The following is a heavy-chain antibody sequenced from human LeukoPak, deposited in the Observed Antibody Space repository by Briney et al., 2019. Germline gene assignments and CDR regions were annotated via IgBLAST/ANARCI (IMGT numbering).Heavy chain of an antibody. D-gene: IGHD6-13*01. V-gene: IGHV4-31*03. CDR1: GGSISSGGYY. Sequence: SETLSLTCTVSGGSISSGGYYWSWIRQHSGKGLEWIGYIHYSGSTHYNPSLKSRITISVDTSKNQFSLKLRSVTAADTAVYYCTRDRGEGSWYWFDPWGQGTRVIVSS. CDR2: IHYSGST. CDR3: TRDRGEGSWYWFDP. J-gene: IGHJ5*02.